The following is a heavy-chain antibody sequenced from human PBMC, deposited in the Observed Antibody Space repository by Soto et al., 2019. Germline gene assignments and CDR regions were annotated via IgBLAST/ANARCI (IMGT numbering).Heavy chain of an antibody. D-gene: IGHD1-26*01. V-gene: IGHV4-31*03. CDR2: IYYSGST. J-gene: IGHJ4*02. CDR3: ARRYGRAQSRFDY. Sequence: SETLSLTCTVSGGSISSGGYYWRWIRQHPGKGLEWIGYIYYSGSTYYNPSLKSRVTISVDTSKNQFSLKLSSVTAADTAVYYCARRYGRAQSRFDYWGQGTLVTVSS. CDR1: GGSISSGGYY.